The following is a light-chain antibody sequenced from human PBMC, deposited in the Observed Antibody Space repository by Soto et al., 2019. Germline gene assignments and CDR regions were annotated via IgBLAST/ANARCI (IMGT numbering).Light chain of an antibody. V-gene: IGKV1-5*01. J-gene: IGKJ1*01. Sequence: DIQMTQSPSTLSASVGDRVTITCRASQSISSWLAWYQQKPGKAPNLLIYDASSLASGVPSRFSGSGYGKEFTLTISSLQPDDFAAYYCQQYSSYSGTFVQGTKVEIK. CDR3: QQYSSYSGT. CDR1: QSISSW. CDR2: DAS.